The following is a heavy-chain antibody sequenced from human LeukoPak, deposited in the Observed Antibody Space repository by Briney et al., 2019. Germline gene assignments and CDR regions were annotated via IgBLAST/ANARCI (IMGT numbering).Heavy chain of an antibody. CDR1: GFTFSSYA. CDR2: ISGSGGGT. V-gene: IGHV3-23*01. D-gene: IGHD3-10*01. Sequence: PGGSLRLSCAASGFTFSSYAMSWVRQAQGKGLEWVSAISGSGGGTYYADSVKGRFTISRDNSKNTLYLPMNSLRAEDTAVYYCGADVLLWFWELPNFDYWGQGTLVTVSS. J-gene: IGHJ4*02. CDR3: GADVLLWFWELPNFDY.